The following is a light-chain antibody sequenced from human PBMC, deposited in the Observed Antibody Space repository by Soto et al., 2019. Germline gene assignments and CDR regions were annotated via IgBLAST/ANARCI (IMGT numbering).Light chain of an antibody. CDR1: SSDVGGYTY. J-gene: IGLJ1*01. Sequence: QSVLTQPASVSGSPGQSITISCTGTSSDVGGYTYVSWYQQHPGKAPKLMIYEVNKRPSGVSNRFSGSKSGNTASLTISGLQAEDEADYYCSSYTSSSTPVFGTGTKATVL. V-gene: IGLV2-14*01. CDR2: EVN. CDR3: SSYTSSSTPV.